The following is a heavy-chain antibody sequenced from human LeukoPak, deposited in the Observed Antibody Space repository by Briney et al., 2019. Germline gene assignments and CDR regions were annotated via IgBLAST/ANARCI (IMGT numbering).Heavy chain of an antibody. J-gene: IGHJ5*02. D-gene: IGHD2-15*01. CDR3: AKDARYCSGGSCYLGAGWFAP. Sequence: GRSVRHSCAASGFTFDDYAMHWVRQAPGKSREGVSGISWYSGRLGYADSVKGRFTSSRDNAKNSLYLQMNSLRAEDTALYYCAKDARYCSGGSCYLGAGWFAPWGEGTLVTVSS. CDR1: GFTFDDYA. V-gene: IGHV3-9*01. CDR2: ISWYSGRL.